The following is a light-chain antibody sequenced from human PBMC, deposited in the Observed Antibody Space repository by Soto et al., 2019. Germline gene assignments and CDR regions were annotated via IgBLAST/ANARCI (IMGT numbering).Light chain of an antibody. Sequence: QSVLTQPPSASGTPGQRVSVSCSGSNSNIGSNTVNWYLQLPGTAPKLLIYTTNQRPSGVPDRFSGSKSGTSASLAISGLQSEDAADYYCAAWDDRLNAYVFGNGTKVTV. J-gene: IGLJ1*01. V-gene: IGLV1-44*01. CDR2: TTN. CDR1: NSNIGSNT. CDR3: AAWDDRLNAYV.